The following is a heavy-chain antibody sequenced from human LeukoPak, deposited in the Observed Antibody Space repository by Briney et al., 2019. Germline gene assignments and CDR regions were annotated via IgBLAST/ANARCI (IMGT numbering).Heavy chain of an antibody. V-gene: IGHV4-30-4*08. Sequence: SQTLSLTCTVSGGSISSGDYYWSWIRQPPGKGLEWIGYIYYSGSTYYNPSLKSRVTISVDTSKNQLSLKLSSVTAADTAVYYCAREEDYYDSSGYYLYWGQGTLVTVSS. CDR3: AREEDYYDSSGYYLY. CDR1: GGSISSGDYY. J-gene: IGHJ4*02. D-gene: IGHD3-22*01. CDR2: IYYSGST.